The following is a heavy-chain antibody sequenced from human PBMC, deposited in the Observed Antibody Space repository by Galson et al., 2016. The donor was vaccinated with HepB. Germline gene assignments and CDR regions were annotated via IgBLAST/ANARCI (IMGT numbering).Heavy chain of an antibody. Sequence: SVKVSCKASGYTVTSYDLNWVRQASGQGLEWMGWMNLDSGNIGLGQKFEGRVTLTRNTSISTAYMELSSLTSEDPAVYFGARGGPGRRTTVPDYWGQGTLVTVSP. CDR3: ARGGPGRRTTVPDY. J-gene: IGHJ4*02. V-gene: IGHV1-8*01. CDR1: GYTVTSYD. CDR2: MNLDSGNI. D-gene: IGHD4-17*01.